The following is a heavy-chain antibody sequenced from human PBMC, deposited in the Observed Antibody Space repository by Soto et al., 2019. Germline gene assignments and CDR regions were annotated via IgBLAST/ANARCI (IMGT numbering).Heavy chain of an antibody. CDR1: GYTFTSYG. CDR2: ISAYNGNT. D-gene: IGHD3-10*01. J-gene: IGHJ4*02. CDR3: ARVDISGVWFGELRE. V-gene: IGHV1-18*01. Sequence: QVQLVQSGAEVKKPGASVKVSCKASGYTFTSYGISWVRQAPGQGLEWMGWISAYNGNTNYAQKLQGRVTMTTDTPTSTAYMELRSLRSDDTAVYYCARVDISGVWFGELREWGQGTLVTVSS.